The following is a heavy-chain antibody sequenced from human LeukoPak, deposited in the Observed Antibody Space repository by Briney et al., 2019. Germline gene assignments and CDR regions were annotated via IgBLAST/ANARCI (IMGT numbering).Heavy chain of an antibody. CDR1: GYTFTSYD. J-gene: IGHJ5*02. D-gene: IGHD5-18*01. CDR2: MNPNSGNT. Sequence: ASVKVSCKASGYTFTSYDINWVRQATGQGLEWMGWMNPNSGNTGYAQKFQGRVTMTRNTSISTAYMELSSLRSEDTAVYYCARGRPLAAVVFNWFDPWGQGTLVTVSS. CDR3: ARGRPLAAVVFNWFDP. V-gene: IGHV1-8*01.